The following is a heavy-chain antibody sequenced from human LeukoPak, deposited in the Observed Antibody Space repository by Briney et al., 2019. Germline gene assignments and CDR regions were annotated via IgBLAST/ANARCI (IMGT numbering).Heavy chain of an antibody. CDR2: IRYDGSNK. J-gene: IGHJ4*02. CDR3: AKDIVVVPAGGDYFDY. CDR1: GFTFSSYG. Sequence: PGGSLRLSCAASGFTFSSYGMHWVRQAPGKGLEWVAFIRYDGSNKYYADSVKGRFTIPRDNSKNTLYLQMNSLRAEDTAVYYCAKDIVVVPAGGDYFDYWGQGTLVTVSS. V-gene: IGHV3-30*02. D-gene: IGHD2-2*01.